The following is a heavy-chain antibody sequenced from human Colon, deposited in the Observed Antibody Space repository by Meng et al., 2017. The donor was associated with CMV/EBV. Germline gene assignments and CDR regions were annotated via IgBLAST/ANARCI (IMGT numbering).Heavy chain of an antibody. V-gene: IGHV3-7*01. CDR2: MKRDGSEG. J-gene: IGHJ3*02. CDR1: GFTFSTYW. D-gene: IGHD2-2*01. Sequence: GESLKISCTASGFTFSTYWMSWVRQAPGKGLEWVASMKRDGSEGFYVDSVEVRFTISRDNAKNSLSLQMNNLRAEDTAVYYCVREGFCTSASCSSPGLQGGAFDMWGQGTLVTVSS. CDR3: VREGFCTSASCSSPGLQGGAFDM.